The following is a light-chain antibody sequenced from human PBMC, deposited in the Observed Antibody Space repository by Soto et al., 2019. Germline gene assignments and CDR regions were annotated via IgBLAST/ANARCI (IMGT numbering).Light chain of an antibody. J-gene: IGLJ3*02. CDR3: LLYYGGAQLV. Sequence: QSVVTQEPSLTVSPGGTVTLTCASSTGAVTSGNYPSWFQQRPGQAPRTLIYTTNSKHSWTPARFSGSLLGDKAALTLSGVQPEDEADYYCLLYYGGAQLVFGGGTKVTV. CDR2: TTN. V-gene: IGLV7-43*01. CDR1: TGAVTSGNY.